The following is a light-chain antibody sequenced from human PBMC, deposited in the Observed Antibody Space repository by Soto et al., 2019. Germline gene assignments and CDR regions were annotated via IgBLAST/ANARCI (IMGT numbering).Light chain of an antibody. CDR1: SSNIGDNP. CDR2: IND. Sequence: QSVLTQPPSASGTPGQTVTISCSGSSSNIGDNPVNWYQQLPGAAPKLLIYINDPRPSGVPDRFSGSKSGTSASLAISGLQPEDEADYYCAAWDDSLNALFGTGTKVTVL. J-gene: IGLJ1*01. V-gene: IGLV1-44*01. CDR3: AAWDDSLNAL.